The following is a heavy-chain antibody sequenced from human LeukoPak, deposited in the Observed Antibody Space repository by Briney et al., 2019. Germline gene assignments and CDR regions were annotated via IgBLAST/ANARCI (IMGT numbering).Heavy chain of an antibody. CDR2: ISYDGSNE. J-gene: IGHJ4*02. D-gene: IGHD3-3*01. CDR1: GFTFSSYV. CDR3: ARRGGRIQTYYDFWSGPRRFDY. V-gene: IGHV3-30*04. Sequence: GGSLRLSCAASGFTFSSYVMHWVRQAPGKGLEWVAIISYDGSNEYYADSVKGRFTISRDNSKNTLYLQMNSLRAEDTAVYYCARRGGRIQTYYDFWSGPRRFDYWGQGTLVTVSS.